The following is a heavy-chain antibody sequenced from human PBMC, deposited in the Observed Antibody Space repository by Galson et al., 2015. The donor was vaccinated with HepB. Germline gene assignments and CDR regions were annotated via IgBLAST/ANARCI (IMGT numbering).Heavy chain of an antibody. V-gene: IGHV3-11*06. J-gene: IGHJ6*02. Sequence: SLRLSCAASGFTFSDYYMSWIRQAPGKGLEWVSSISSSSSYIYYADSVKGRFTISRDNAKNSLYLQMNSLRAEDTAVYYCASIRGVIIYRAGMDVWGQGTTVTVSS. D-gene: IGHD3-10*01. CDR3: ASIRGVIIYRAGMDV. CDR1: GFTFSDYY. CDR2: ISSSSSYI.